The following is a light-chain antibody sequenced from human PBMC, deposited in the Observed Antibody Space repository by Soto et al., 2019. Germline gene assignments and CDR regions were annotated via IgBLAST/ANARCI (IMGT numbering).Light chain of an antibody. J-gene: IGKJ2*01. CDR1: QSVSSN. Sequence: EIVMTQSPATLSVSPGERATLSCRASQSVSSNLAWYQQKPGQAPRLLIYGASTRATGIPARFSGSGSGTEFPLTISTLQSEDFAVYHCQQYNNWSYTFGQGTKLEIK. CDR2: GAS. V-gene: IGKV3-15*01. CDR3: QQYNNWSYT.